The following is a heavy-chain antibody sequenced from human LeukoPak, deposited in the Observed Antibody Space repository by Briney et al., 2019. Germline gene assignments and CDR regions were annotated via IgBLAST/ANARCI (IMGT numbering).Heavy chain of an antibody. Sequence: SETLSLTCTVSGGSISSSSYYWGWIRQPPGKGLEWIGSIYYSGSTYHNPSLKSRVTISVDTSKNQFSLKLSSVTAADTAVYYCARGTARIAAYWGQGTLVTASS. CDR1: GGSISSSSYY. CDR3: ARGTARIAAY. V-gene: IGHV4-39*07. CDR2: IYYSGST. J-gene: IGHJ4*02. D-gene: IGHD6-13*01.